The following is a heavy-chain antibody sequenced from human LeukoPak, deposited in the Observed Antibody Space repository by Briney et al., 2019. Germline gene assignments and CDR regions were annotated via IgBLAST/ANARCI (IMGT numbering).Heavy chain of an antibody. J-gene: IGHJ4*02. CDR3: ARDVDSSGWYGGMDY. D-gene: IGHD6-19*01. CDR2: IIPIFGTA. V-gene: IGHV1-69*05. Sequence: SVKVSCKASGDTFSSYDISWVRQAPGQGLEWMGRIIPIFGTANYAQKYQGRVTITTDESTSTAYMELSSLRSKDTAVYYWARDVDSSGWYGGMDYWGQGTLATVSS. CDR1: GDTFSSYD.